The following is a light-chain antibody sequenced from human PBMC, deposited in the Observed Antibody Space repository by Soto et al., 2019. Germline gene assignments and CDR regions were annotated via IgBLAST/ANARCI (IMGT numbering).Light chain of an antibody. CDR3: QQYNSYSWT. CDR1: QSISSW. Sequence: DIQMTQSPSTLSASVGDRVTITCRASQSISSWLAWYQQKPGKAPKLLIYDASSLESGVPSRFSVSGSGTEFTLTISSLRPDDFATYSCQQYNSYSWTFGQGTKVDIK. CDR2: DAS. J-gene: IGKJ1*01. V-gene: IGKV1-5*01.